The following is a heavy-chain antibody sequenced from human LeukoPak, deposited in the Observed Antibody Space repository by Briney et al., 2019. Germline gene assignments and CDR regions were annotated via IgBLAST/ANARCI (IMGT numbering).Heavy chain of an antibody. CDR2: IRQDGSEK. CDR1: GFTFSSYW. Sequence: GGSLRLSCAASGFTFSSYWMSWVRQAPGKGLEWVANIRQDGSEKYYVDSVKGQFTISRGNAKNSLYLQMTSLRAEDTAVYYCARENRSTSCCFDYWGQGTLVTVSS. J-gene: IGHJ4*02. D-gene: IGHD2-2*01. CDR3: ARENRSTSCCFDY. V-gene: IGHV3-7*01.